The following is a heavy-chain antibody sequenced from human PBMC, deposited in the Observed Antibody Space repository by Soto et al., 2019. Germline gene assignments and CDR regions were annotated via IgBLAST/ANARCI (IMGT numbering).Heavy chain of an antibody. J-gene: IGHJ6*02. CDR1: GFTFNTYG. D-gene: IGHD2-21*02. CDR3: ARSDCTGAYCYSWPFNYGVDV. V-gene: IGHV3-33*08. CDR2: IWYDGSNK. Sequence: GALRLSCATSGFTFNTYGMHWVRQAPGKGLEWVAIIWYDGSNKYYADSVKGRFTISRDNSKNTLSLQMNSLRAEDTALYYCARSDCTGAYCYSWPFNYGVDVWGQGTPVTVSS.